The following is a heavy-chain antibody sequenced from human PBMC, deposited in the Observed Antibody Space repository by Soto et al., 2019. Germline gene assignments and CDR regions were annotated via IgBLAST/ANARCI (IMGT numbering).Heavy chain of an antibody. CDR1: GGSISSSSYY. V-gene: IGHV4-39*01. D-gene: IGHD4-17*01. CDR3: ASQLYGVNSFRRRTVYWYFDL. J-gene: IGHJ2*01. CDR2: IYYSGST. Sequence: QLQLQESGPGLVKPSETLSLTCTVSGGSISSSSYYWGWIRQPPGKGLEWIGSIYYSGSTYYNPSLKSRVSKSVDMSKNQFSLKLSSVSAADTAVYYSASQLYGVNSFRRRTVYWYFDLWGRGTLVTDSS.